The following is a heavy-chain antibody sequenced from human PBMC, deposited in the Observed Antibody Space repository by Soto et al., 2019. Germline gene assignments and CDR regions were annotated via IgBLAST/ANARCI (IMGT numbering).Heavy chain of an antibody. CDR3: ARRNHLVY. Sequence: GESLKISPKASGYKLSNHWNEWLRQMPGKVLECRGIIHPSDSDTRYSPSFQGQVTISVDTSTNTAYVQWSSLKASDTAMYYCARRNHLVYSAQGTLVTVSS. CDR1: GYKLSNHW. J-gene: IGHJ4*02. V-gene: IGHV5-51*06. CDR2: IHPSDSDT.